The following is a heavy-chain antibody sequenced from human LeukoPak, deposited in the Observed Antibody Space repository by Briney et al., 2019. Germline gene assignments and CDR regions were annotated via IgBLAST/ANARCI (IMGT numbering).Heavy chain of an antibody. CDR3: AREAGTGERWYFDL. CDR2: ISTGSSTT. D-gene: IGHD7-27*01. CDR1: EFAFSTYN. Sequence: GGSLRLSCAASEFAFSTYNMNWVRQAPGKGLEWVSYISTGSSTTYYADSVKGRFTISRDNVENSLYLQMNSLRDEDTAVYYCAREAGTGERWYFDLWGRGTLVTVSS. J-gene: IGHJ2*01. V-gene: IGHV3-48*02.